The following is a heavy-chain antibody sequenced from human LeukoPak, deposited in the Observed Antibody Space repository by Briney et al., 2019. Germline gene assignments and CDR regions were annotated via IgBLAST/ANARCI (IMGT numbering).Heavy chain of an antibody. CDR1: NGSISTYY. D-gene: IGHD6-19*01. Sequence: PSETLSLTCTVSNGSISTYYWSWIRQPLGKGLEWIGHIYHSGTTIYNPTLKSRVTMSVDTSRNQFSLHLTSVTAAGTAVYFCARDSFGSGWYAIWGRGTLVTVSS. V-gene: IGHV4-59*01. CDR3: ARDSFGSGWYAI. CDR2: IYHSGTT. J-gene: IGHJ2*01.